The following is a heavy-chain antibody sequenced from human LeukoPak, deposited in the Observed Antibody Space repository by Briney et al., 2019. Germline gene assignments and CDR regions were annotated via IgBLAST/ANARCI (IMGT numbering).Heavy chain of an antibody. CDR1: GYTFTSYD. J-gene: IGHJ5*02. Sequence: GASVKVSCKASGYTFTSYDINWVRQATGQGLEWMGWMNPNSGNTGYAQKFQGRVTMTRNTSISTAYMELSSLRSEDTAVYYCAREEYYYDSSGYWMNWFDPWGQGTLVTVSS. V-gene: IGHV1-8*01. CDR2: MNPNSGNT. D-gene: IGHD3-22*01. CDR3: AREEYYYDSSGYWMNWFDP.